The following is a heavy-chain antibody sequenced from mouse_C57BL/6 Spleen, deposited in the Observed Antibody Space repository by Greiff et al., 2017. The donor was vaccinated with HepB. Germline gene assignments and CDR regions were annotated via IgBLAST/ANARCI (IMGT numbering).Heavy chain of an antibody. CDR2: IHPNSGST. V-gene: IGHV1-64*01. J-gene: IGHJ2*01. Sequence: VQLQHPGAELVKPGASVKLSCKASGYTFTSYWMHWVKQRPGQGLEWLGMIHPNSGSTNNNEKFKSKATLTVDKSSSTADMQLSSLTSEDSAVYYCARIYDGYYIDYWGQGTTLTVSS. CDR1: GYTFTSYW. D-gene: IGHD2-3*01. CDR3: ARIYDGYYIDY.